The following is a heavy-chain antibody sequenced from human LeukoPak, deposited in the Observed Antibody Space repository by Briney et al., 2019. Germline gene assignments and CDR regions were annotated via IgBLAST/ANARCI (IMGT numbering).Heavy chain of an antibody. Sequence: SETLSLTCTVSGGSITGYYWTWIRQPAGKGLEWIGRVSDTGRAYYNPSLERRVTISLDTSNNRFSLKVTSVTAADTAVYYCARGTDVTPISGYYSFVYWGQGTLVSVSS. CDR2: VSDTGRA. CDR1: GGSITGYY. J-gene: IGHJ4*02. D-gene: IGHD5-12*01. V-gene: IGHV4-4*07. CDR3: ARGTDVTPISGYYSFVY.